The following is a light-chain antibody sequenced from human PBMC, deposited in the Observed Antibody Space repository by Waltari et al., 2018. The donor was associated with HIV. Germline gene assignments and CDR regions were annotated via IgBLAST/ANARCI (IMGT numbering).Light chain of an antibody. V-gene: IGLV3-9*01. CDR2: NDR. CDR1: NIGTHE. CDR3: QVWHYSVV. J-gene: IGLJ3*02. Sequence: SYELTQPFSVSVALGQTARITCGGRNIGTHEFHWYQQRTGQAPLLVIFNDRNRPSGIPERFSGSKSGNTATLTISGAQAGDEADYYCQVWHYSVVFGGGTKLTVL.